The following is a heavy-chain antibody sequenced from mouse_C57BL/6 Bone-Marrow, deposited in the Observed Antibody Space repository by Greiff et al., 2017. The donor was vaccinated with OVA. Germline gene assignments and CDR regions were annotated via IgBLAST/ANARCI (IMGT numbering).Heavy chain of an antibody. CDR2: ISDGGSYT. D-gene: IGHD3-2*02. V-gene: IGHV5-4*01. J-gene: IGHJ3*01. CDR3: ARDGTAQATY. Sequence: EVQVVESGGGLVKPGGSLKLSCAASGFTFSSYAMSWVRQTPEKRLEWVATISDGGSYTYYPDNVKGRFTISRDNAKNNLYLQMSHLKSEDTAMYYCARDGTAQATYWGQGTLVTVSA. CDR1: GFTFSSYA.